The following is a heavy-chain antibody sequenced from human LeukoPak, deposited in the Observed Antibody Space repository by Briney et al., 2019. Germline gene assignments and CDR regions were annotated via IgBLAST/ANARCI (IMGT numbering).Heavy chain of an antibody. CDR3: ARETRFSGSYFPFDY. Sequence: KTSETLSLTCTVSGGSISSYYWSWIRQPPGKGLEWIGYIYYSGSTNYNPSLKSRVTISVDTSKNQFSLKLSSVTAADTAVYYCARETRFSGSYFPFDYWGQGTLVTVSS. V-gene: IGHV4-59*01. D-gene: IGHD1-26*01. CDR1: GGSISSYY. CDR2: IYYSGST. J-gene: IGHJ4*02.